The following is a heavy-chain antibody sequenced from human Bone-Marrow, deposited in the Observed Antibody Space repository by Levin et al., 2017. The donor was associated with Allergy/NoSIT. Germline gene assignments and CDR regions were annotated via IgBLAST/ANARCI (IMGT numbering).Heavy chain of an antibody. J-gene: IGHJ5*01. CDR1: GYTFTAHF. D-gene: IGHD1/OR15-1a*01. CDR3: ARGTGTSWFDS. Sequence: ASVKVSCKASGYTFTAHFIHWVRQAPGQRLEWMAWINTANGGLQYSRNVQGRVALTSDASANTAYMELSSLTSEDTAVYYCARGTGTSWFDSWGQGTLVTVSS. V-gene: IGHV1-3*04. CDR2: INTANGGL.